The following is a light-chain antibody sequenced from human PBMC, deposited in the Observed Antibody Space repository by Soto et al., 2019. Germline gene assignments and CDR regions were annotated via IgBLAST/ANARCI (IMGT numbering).Light chain of an antibody. CDR3: QQYNNWPT. CDR2: GAS. J-gene: IGKJ1*01. V-gene: IGKV3-15*01. Sequence: EIVVTHSQSTLSVSPGERSTVSCRASQSINNDLGWYQQKPGQAPRLLIYGASTRATGIPARLSGSASGTEFTLTISRVKSEDFAVYFCQQYNNWPTFGQGTMVDI. CDR1: QSINND.